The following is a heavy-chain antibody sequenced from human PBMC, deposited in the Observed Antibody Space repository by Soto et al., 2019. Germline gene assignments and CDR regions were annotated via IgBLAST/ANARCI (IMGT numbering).Heavy chain of an antibody. Sequence: GSLRLSCAASGFPFSSYAMHWVRQAPGKGLEWVAVISYDGSNKYYADSVKGRFTISRDNSKNTLYLQMNSLRAEDTAVYYCARDFVLMVYARGMDVWGQGTTVTVSS. V-gene: IGHV3-30-3*01. CDR1: GFPFSSYA. J-gene: IGHJ6*02. CDR2: ISYDGSNK. D-gene: IGHD2-8*01. CDR3: ARDFVLMVYARGMDV.